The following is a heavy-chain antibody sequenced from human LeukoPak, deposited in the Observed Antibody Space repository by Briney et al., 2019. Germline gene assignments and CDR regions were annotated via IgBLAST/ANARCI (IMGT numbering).Heavy chain of an antibody. CDR1: GFTFSSFA. CDR2: VSGSAGRT. J-gene: IGHJ6*03. CDR3: AKNRGHCVDGVCHNYYYMDV. V-gene: IGHV3-23*01. Sequence: SGGSLRLSCAASGFTFSSFAMTWVRQAPGKGLEWVSTVSGSAGRTDYADSVKGRLTISRDNLKSTLYLQVNGLRAEDTAVYYCAKNRGHCVDGVCHNYYYMDVWGRGTTVTVSS. D-gene: IGHD2-8*02.